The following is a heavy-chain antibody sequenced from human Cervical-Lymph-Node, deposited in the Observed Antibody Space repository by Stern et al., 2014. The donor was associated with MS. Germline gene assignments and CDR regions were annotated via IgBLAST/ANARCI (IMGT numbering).Heavy chain of an antibody. CDR1: GYTFTNYY. V-gene: IGHV1-46*01. J-gene: IGHJ4*02. D-gene: IGHD3-16*01. CDR3: TRAVGGVGRE. Sequence: QLEQSGPEVKKPGASVMVSCKTSGYTFTNYYIHWVRQAPGQGLEWMGIINPNGSVTASAQKFQGRLTMTRDTSTTTVYMRLITLTSEDTAMYYCTRAVGGVGREWGQGTLVFVSS. CDR2: INPNGSVT.